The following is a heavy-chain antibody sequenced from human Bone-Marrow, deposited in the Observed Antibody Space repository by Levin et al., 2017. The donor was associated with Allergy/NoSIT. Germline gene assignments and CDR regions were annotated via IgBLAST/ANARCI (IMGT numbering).Heavy chain of an antibody. CDR3: AQPGRYYYDSRDYSENGFDI. J-gene: IGHJ3*02. V-gene: IGHV4-39*01. CDR1: GASLIRSSNF. CDR2: MFYNGNT. Sequence: GSLRLSCTVSGASLIRSSNFWAWIRQPPGTRLEWIGTMFYNGNTYYNPPLKSRATISAGNNQISLKLRSVTAADTAVYFCAQPGRYYYDSRDYSENGFDIWGQGTVVIVSA. D-gene: IGHD3-22*01.